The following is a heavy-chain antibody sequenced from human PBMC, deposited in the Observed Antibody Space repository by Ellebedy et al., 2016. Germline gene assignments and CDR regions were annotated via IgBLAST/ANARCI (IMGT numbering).Heavy chain of an antibody. CDR2: ISADGDII. V-gene: IGHV3-23*01. J-gene: IGHJ4*02. CDR1: GFAFRNYF. D-gene: IGHD4-17*01. CDR3: YYGHYSGY. Sequence: GESLKISXAASGFAFRNYFMSWVRQAPGGGLEWFSTISADGDIIFSADSVKGRFTTSRDNSRNTLYLQMDSLRAADTAVYYCYYGHYSGYWGQGTLVTVSS.